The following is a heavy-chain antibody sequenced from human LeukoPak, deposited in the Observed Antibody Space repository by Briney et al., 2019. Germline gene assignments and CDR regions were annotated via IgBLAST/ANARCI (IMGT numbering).Heavy chain of an antibody. D-gene: IGHD1-26*01. CDR3: ARDRRRDRLHAFDM. J-gene: IGHJ3*02. Sequence: SETLSLTCTVSGGTFSRHYWNWIRQTPGKGLEWIAYIDDSGSTNYNPSLKSRLTISVDASKNQVSLKLSSVTAADTAVYYCARDRRRDRLHAFDMWGQGQGSPSLQ. CDR1: GGTFSRHY. CDR2: IDDSGST. V-gene: IGHV4-59*11.